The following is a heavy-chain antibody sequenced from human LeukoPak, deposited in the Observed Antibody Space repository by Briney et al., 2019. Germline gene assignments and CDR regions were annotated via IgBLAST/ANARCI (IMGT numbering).Heavy chain of an antibody. Sequence: ASVTVSCKASGYTFTSYDINWVRQATGQGLEWMGWMNPNSGNTGYAQKFQGRVTMTRNTSISTAYMELSSLRSEDTAVYYCARGRFMITFGGVIALGYWGQGTLVTVSS. J-gene: IGHJ4*02. V-gene: IGHV1-8*01. CDR3: ARGRFMITFGGVIALGY. CDR1: GYTFTSYD. CDR2: MNPNSGNT. D-gene: IGHD3-16*02.